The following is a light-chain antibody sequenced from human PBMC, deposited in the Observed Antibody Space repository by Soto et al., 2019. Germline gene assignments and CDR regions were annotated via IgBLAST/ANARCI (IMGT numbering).Light chain of an antibody. V-gene: IGKV1-9*01. CDR3: QQVNTYPLT. Sequence: DIQLTQSPSFLSASVGDRVTITCRASQGSINYLAWYQQQPGKAPKLLISGASTLHSGVSSRFSGSGSGTEFTLTISSLQPEDFATYYCQQVNTYPLTFGGGTKVEIK. CDR1: QGSINY. CDR2: GAS. J-gene: IGKJ4*01.